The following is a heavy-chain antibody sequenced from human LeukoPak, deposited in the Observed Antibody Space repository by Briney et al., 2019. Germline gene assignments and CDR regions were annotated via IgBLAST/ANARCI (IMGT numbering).Heavy chain of an antibody. CDR2: IYYSGST. D-gene: IGHD6-13*01. V-gene: IGHV4-39*07. Sequence: SETLSLTCTVSGGSISSSSYYWGWIRQPPGKGLEWIGSIYYSGSTYYNPSLKSRVTISVDKSKNQFSLKLSSVTAADTAVYYCARSSSSSWYVWFDPWGQGTLVTVSS. CDR1: GGSISSSSYY. CDR3: ARSSSSSWYVWFDP. J-gene: IGHJ5*02.